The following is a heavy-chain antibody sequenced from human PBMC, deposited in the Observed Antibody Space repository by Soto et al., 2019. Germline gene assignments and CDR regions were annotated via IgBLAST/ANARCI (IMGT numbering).Heavy chain of an antibody. D-gene: IGHD5-12*01. V-gene: IGHV1-18*01. CDR2: ISAYNGNT. CDR1: GYTFTSYG. Sequence: ASVKVSCKASGYTFTSYGISWVRQAPGQGLEWMGWISAYNGNTNYAQKLQGRDTMTTDTSTSTAYMELRSLRSDDTAVYYCARSGLPRGYSGYDNTYYFDYWGQGTLVTVSS. CDR3: ARSGLPRGYSGYDNTYYFDY. J-gene: IGHJ4*02.